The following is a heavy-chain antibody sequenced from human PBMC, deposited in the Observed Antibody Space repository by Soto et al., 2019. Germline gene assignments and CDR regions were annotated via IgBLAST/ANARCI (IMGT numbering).Heavy chain of an antibody. CDR3: ARIGHSSSWCPDY. J-gene: IGHJ4*02. V-gene: IGHV1-8*01. Sequence: GASVKVSCKASGYIFSQYDMNWVRQAPGQGLEWMGWMNPNSGNTGYAQKFQGRVTMTRNTSISTAYIELSSLRSEDTAVYYCARIGHSSSWCPDYWGQGTLVTVSS. CDR2: MNPNSGNT. D-gene: IGHD6-13*01. CDR1: GYIFSQYD.